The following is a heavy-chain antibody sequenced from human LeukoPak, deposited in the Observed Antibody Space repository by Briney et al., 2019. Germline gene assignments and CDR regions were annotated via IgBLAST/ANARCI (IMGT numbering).Heavy chain of an antibody. CDR2: IKEDASEQ. CDR1: GFTFSNFW. CDR3: AAERRGSSYYDGKEAFDH. Sequence: GGSLRLSCAPSGFTFSNFWMNWVRQAPGKGLEWVANIKEDASEQYYVDSVKGRFTISRDNAKNSLYLQINSLRAEDAAVYYCAAERRGSSYYDGKEAFDHWGQGTLVAVSS. J-gene: IGHJ4*02. D-gene: IGHD4-23*01. V-gene: IGHV3-7*01.